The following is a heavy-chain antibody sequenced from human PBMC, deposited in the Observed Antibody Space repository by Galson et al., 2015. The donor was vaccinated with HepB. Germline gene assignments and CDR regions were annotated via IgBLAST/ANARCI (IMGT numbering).Heavy chain of an antibody. J-gene: IGHJ3*02. CDR3: ARDLEESTGGAFDI. CDR1: GGSISSGGYY. Sequence: TLSLTCTVSGGSISSGGYYWSWIRHHPGKGLEWIGYIYYSGSTYYNPSLKSRVTISVDTSKNQFSLKLSSVTAADTAVYYCARDLEESTGGAFDIWGQGTMVTVSS. CDR2: IYYSGST. D-gene: IGHD3-10*01. V-gene: IGHV4-31*03.